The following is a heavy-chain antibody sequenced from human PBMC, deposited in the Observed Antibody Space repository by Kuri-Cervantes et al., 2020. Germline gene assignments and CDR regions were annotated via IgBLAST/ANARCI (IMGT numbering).Heavy chain of an antibody. CDR1: GFTFSSYA. CDR2: ISGSGGST. V-gene: IGHV3-23*01. CDR3: ARDADMLQGFYYYYYMDV. J-gene: IGHJ6*03. D-gene: IGHD3-16*01. Sequence: GESLKISCAASGFTFSSYAMSWVRQAPGKGLEWVSAISGSGGSTYYADSVKGRFTISRDNSKNTLYLQMNSLRAEDTAVYYCARDADMLQGFYYYYYMDVWGKGTTVTVSS.